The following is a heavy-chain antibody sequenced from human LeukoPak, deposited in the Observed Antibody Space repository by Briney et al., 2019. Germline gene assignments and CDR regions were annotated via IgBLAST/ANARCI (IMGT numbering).Heavy chain of an antibody. V-gene: IGHV3-74*01. CDR2: INSDGSST. J-gene: IGHJ4*02. D-gene: IGHD2-2*01. CDR1: GFTFSSYW. CDR3: ARFYCSSTSCLEDY. Sequence: PGGSLRLSCAASGFTFSSYWMPWVRQAPGKGLVWVSRINSDGSSTSYADSVKGRFTISRDNARNTLYLQMNSLRAEDTAVYYCARFYCSSTSCLEDYWGQGTLVTVSS.